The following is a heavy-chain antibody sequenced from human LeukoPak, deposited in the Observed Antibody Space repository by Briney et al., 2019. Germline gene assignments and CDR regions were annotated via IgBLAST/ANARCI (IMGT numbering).Heavy chain of an antibody. CDR3: ARVAGSADY. CDR1: GYAFTSLD. D-gene: IGHD6-19*01. Sequence: ASVTVSCKASGYAFTSLDINWVRQLTGQGLEWMGWMNPKSGSTGSAQKFQGRVTMTRDTSISTAYMELSSLTSEDTAVYFCARVAGSADYWGQGTLVTVSS. V-gene: IGHV1-8*01. CDR2: MNPKSGST. J-gene: IGHJ4*02.